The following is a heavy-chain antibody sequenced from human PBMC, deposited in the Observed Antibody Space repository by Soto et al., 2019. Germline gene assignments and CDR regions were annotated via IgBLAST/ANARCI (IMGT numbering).Heavy chain of an antibody. CDR2: ISSGGST. V-gene: IGHV3-53*01. CDR1: GFTVSSNY. CDR3: AREVVTMVRGVIITGYYGMDV. Sequence: GGSLRLSCAASGFTVSSNYMSWVRQAPGKGLEWVSVISSGGSTYYADSVKGRFTISRDNAKKSLYLQMTSLRAEDTAVYYCAREVVTMVRGVIITGYYGMDVWGQGTTVTVSS. D-gene: IGHD3-10*01. J-gene: IGHJ6*02.